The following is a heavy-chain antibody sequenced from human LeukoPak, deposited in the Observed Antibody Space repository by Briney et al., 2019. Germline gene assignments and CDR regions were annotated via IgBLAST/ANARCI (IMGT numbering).Heavy chain of an antibody. CDR1: GGSISSYY. V-gene: IGHV4-39*01. CDR3: ARVGSSGWSRAYNWFDP. Sequence: RTSETLSLTCTVSGGSISSYYWGWIRQPPGKGLEWIGSIYYSGSTYYNPSLKSRVTISVDTSKNQFSLKLSSVTAADTAVYYCARVGSSGWSRAYNWFDPWGQGTLVTVSS. D-gene: IGHD6-19*01. CDR2: IYYSGST. J-gene: IGHJ5*02.